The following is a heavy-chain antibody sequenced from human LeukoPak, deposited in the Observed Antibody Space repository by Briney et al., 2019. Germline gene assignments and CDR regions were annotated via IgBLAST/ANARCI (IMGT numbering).Heavy chain of an antibody. D-gene: IGHD3-3*02. V-gene: IGHV3-49*04. CDR1: GFTFGDYA. Sequence: GRSLRLSCTASGFTFGDYAMSWVRQAPGKGLEWVGFIRSKAYGGTTEYAASVKGRFTISRDDSKSIAYLQMNSLKSEDTAVYYCTLRLANLYWGQGTLVTVSS. J-gene: IGHJ4*02. CDR2: IRSKAYGGTT. CDR3: TLRLANLY.